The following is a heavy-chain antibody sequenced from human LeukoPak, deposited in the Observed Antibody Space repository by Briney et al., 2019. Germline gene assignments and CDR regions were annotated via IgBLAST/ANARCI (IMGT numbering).Heavy chain of an antibody. Sequence: PGGSLRLSCAASGFAVSSTYVSWVRRSPGQGLEWVSVVYSSGATYYVDSVRGRFTISRDRSKNTLFLQMNSLRAEDTAVYYCATRKATSWAHDYWGQGTLVTVSS. CDR3: ATRKATSWAHDY. CDR2: VYSSGAT. CDR1: GFAVSSTY. D-gene: IGHD2-2*01. J-gene: IGHJ4*02. V-gene: IGHV3-53*01.